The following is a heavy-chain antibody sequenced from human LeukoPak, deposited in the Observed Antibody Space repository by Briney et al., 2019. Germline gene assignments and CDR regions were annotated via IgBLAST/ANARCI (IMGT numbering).Heavy chain of an antibody. CDR1: GGSISSYY. J-gene: IGHJ6*02. Sequence: SETLSLTCTVSGGSISSYYWSWIRQPPGKGLEWIGYIYYSGRTNYNPSLKSRVTISVDTSKNQFSLKLSSVTAAATAVYYCARYKSIAADMDVWGQGTTVTVSS. V-gene: IGHV4-59*08. CDR3: ARYKSIAADMDV. CDR2: IYYSGRT. D-gene: IGHD6-13*01.